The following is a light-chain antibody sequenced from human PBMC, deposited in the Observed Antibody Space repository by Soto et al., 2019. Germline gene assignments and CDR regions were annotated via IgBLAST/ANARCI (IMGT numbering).Light chain of an antibody. Sequence: DIQLTQSPSFLSASVGDRVTITCRASQGISSYLAWYQQKPGKAPKLLIYAASTLQSGVPPRFSGSGSGTEFTLTISSLQPEDFATYYCQQINSYPLTFGPGTKVDIK. V-gene: IGKV1-9*01. CDR2: AAS. J-gene: IGKJ3*01. CDR3: QQINSYPLT. CDR1: QGISSY.